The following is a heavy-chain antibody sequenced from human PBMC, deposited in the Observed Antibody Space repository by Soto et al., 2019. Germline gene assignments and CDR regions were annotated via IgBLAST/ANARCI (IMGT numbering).Heavy chain of an antibody. Sequence: QVQPVQSGAEVKKPGSSVKVSCKTSRGTFRRYGISWVRQAPGQGLEWMGGVPPVFGTAKYAQKFQGRVKVTADEPTSTAYLELSALGSEDTAIYYCATGLVETVSLFDYWGLGTPVTASS. CDR1: RGTFRRYG. D-gene: IGHD2-21*02. CDR3: ATGLVETVSLFDY. V-gene: IGHV1-69*12. CDR2: VPPVFGTA. J-gene: IGHJ4*02.